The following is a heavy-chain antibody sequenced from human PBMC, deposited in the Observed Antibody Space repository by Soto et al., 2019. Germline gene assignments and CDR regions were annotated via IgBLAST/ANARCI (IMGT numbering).Heavy chain of an antibody. D-gene: IGHD2-8*01. Sequence: PSEALCLTWAVYGGSFSGYYWSWSRQPPGKGLEWIGEINHSGSTNYNPSLKSRVTISVDTSKNQFSLKLSSVTAADTAVYYCARELGYCTNGVCWNGMDVWGQGTTVTVSS. J-gene: IGHJ6*02. CDR3: ARELGYCTNGVCWNGMDV. CDR1: GGSFSGYY. CDR2: INHSGST. V-gene: IGHV4-34*01.